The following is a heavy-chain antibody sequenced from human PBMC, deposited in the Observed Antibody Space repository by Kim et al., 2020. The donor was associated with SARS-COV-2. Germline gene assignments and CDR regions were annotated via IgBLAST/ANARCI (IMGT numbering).Heavy chain of an antibody. D-gene: IGHD3-3*01. Sequence: GGSLRLSCAASGFTFNSYGMHWVRQAPGKGLEWVAVISYDGSNKYYADSVKGRFTISRDNSKNTLYLQMNSLGAEDTAVYYCARVYYDFRWGMDVCGQGTTVTVSS. CDR1: GFTFNSYG. J-gene: IGHJ6*02. CDR3: ARVYYDFRWGMDV. CDR2: ISYDGSNK. V-gene: IGHV3-30*03.